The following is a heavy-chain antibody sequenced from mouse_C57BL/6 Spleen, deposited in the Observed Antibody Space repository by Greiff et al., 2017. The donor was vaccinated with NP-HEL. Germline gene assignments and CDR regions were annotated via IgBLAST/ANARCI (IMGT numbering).Heavy chain of an antibody. V-gene: IGHV5-17*01. CDR1: GFTFSDYG. CDR2: ISSGSSTI. CDR3: ARSRYYGYDYFDY. D-gene: IGHD2-2*01. J-gene: IGHJ2*01. Sequence: EVMLVESGGGLVKPGGSLKLSCAASGFTFSDYGMHWVRQAPEKGLEWVAYISSGSSTIYYADTVKGRFTISRDNAKNTLFLQMTSLRSEDTAMYYCARSRYYGYDYFDYWGQGTTLTVSS.